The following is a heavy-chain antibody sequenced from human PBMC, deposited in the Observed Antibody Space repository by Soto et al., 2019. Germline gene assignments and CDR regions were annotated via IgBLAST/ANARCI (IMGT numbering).Heavy chain of an antibody. CDR2: ISWNSGSI. D-gene: IGHD6-13*01. CDR1: GFTFDDYA. CDR3: AKDSRLNSSSWWNWFDP. V-gene: IGHV3-9*01. J-gene: IGHJ5*02. Sequence: SLRLSCAASGFTFDDYAMHWVRQAPGKGLEWVSGISWNSGSIGYAHSVKGRFTISRDNDKNSLYLQMNSLRAEDTALYYCAKDSRLNSSSWWNWFDPWGQGTLVTVSS.